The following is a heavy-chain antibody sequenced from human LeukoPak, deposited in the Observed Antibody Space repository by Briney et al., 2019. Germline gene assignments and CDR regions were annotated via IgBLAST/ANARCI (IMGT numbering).Heavy chain of an antibody. CDR3: ARGFSYCDY. J-gene: IGHJ4*02. CDR2: LNPNSGGT. V-gene: IGHV1-2*02. CDR1: GYTFSDYY. Sequence: GSVKVSCKPSGYTFSDYYIHWVRQAPGQGLEWMGWLNPNSGGTNYAQTFQGRVTMTRDTSISTAYMELSSLISDDTALYYCARGFSYCDYWGQGTLVTVSS.